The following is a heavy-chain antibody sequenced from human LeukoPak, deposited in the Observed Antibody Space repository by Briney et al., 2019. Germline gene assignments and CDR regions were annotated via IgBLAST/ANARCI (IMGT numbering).Heavy chain of an antibody. J-gene: IGHJ4*02. Sequence: GRSLRLSRAASGFTFSSYGMHWVRQAPGKGLEWVAVISYDGSNKYYADSVKGRFTISRDNSKNTLYLQMNSLRAEDTAVYYCAKGYSSSWYYRYFDYWGQGTLVTVSS. V-gene: IGHV3-30*18. D-gene: IGHD6-13*01. CDR1: GFTFSSYG. CDR2: ISYDGSNK. CDR3: AKGYSSSWYYRYFDY.